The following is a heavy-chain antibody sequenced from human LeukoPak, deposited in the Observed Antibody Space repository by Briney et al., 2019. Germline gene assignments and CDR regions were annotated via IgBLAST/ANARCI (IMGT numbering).Heavy chain of an antibody. D-gene: IGHD4-17*01. CDR2: ISYDGSNK. J-gene: IGHJ3*02. CDR1: GLTFSSYG. V-gene: IGHV3-30*18. CDR3: AKSRSSFYGDYPDAFDI. Sequence: GGSLRLSCAASGLTFSSYGMPWVRQAPGKGLEWVAVISYDGSNKYYADSVKGRFTISRDNSKNTLYLQMNSLRAEDTAVYYCAKSRSSFYGDYPDAFDIWGQGTMVTVSS.